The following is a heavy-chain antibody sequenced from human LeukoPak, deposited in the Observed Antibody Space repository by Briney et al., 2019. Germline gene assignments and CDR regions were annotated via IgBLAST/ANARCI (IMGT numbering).Heavy chain of an antibody. CDR2: INPSGDST. Sequence: ASVKISCKASGYTFTINHIHWVRQAPGQGLEWMGVINPSGDSTTYAQNFQGRVTMTRDTSTSTVYMELRSLRSEDTAIYYCAKETPNTGWFDPWGQGTLVTVSS. V-gene: IGHV1-46*01. CDR1: GYTFTINH. J-gene: IGHJ5*02. D-gene: IGHD1-14*01. CDR3: AKETPNTGWFDP.